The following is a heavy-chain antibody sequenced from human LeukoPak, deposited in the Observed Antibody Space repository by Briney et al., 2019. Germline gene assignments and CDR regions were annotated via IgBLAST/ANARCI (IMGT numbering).Heavy chain of an antibody. CDR2: INPNSGGT. D-gene: IGHD4-11*01. CDR3: ARDVGTVTTPYYYYNYYMDV. J-gene: IGHJ6*03. V-gene: IGHV1-2*02. Sequence: ASVKVSCKASGYTFTDYYMHWVRQAPGQGLEWMGWINPNSGGTNYAQKFQGRVTMTRDTSISTAYMELSRLRSDDTAVYYCARDVGTVTTPYYYYNYYMDVWGKGTTVTVSS. CDR1: GYTFTDYY.